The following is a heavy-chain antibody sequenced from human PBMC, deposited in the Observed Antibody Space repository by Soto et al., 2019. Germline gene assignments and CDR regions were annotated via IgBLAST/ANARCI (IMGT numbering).Heavy chain of an antibody. Sequence: QVQLVESGGGVVQPGRSLRLSCAASGFTFSSYAMHWVRQAPGKGLEWVAVISYDGSNKYYADSVKGRFTISRENSKNTLYLQMNSLRAEDTAVYYCARDKGGAYCGGDCLEYFQHWGQGTLVTVSS. CDR2: ISYDGSNK. V-gene: IGHV3-30-3*01. D-gene: IGHD2-21*02. CDR3: ARDKGGAYCGGDCLEYFQH. CDR1: GFTFSSYA. J-gene: IGHJ1*01.